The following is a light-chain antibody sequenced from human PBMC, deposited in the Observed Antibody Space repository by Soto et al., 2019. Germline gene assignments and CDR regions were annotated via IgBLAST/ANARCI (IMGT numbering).Light chain of an antibody. CDR1: QSVSSNY. Sequence: EIVLTQSPGTLSLSPGERATLSCRASQSVSSNYLAWYQQKPGQAPRLLIYGVSSRATGIPDRFSGSGSGTDFTLTISRLEPEDFAGYYCQQYGSSRTFGQGTKVDIK. V-gene: IGKV3-20*01. CDR2: GVS. J-gene: IGKJ1*01. CDR3: QQYGSSRT.